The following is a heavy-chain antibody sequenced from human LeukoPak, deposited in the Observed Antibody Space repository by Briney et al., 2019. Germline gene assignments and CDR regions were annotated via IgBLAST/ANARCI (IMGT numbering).Heavy chain of an antibody. CDR1: GFTFSSHA. CDR3: AKADCSSVDGCLRDF. V-gene: IGHV3-23*01. J-gene: IGHJ4*02. CDR2: ISGSGDGI. D-gene: IGHD2-21*01. Sequence: GGSLRLSCTASGFTFSSHAMSWVRQAPREGLEWVSLISGSGDGINYADSVKGRFTTSRDNSKNTLYLEMNSLRAEDTAVYHCAKADCSSVDGCLRDFWGQGTLVTVSS.